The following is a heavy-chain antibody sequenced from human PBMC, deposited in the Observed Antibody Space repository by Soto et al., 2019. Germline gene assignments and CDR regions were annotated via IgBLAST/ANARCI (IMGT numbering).Heavy chain of an antibody. CDR3: TRAPSYGAFDI. Sequence: GASVKVSCKASGYTFTSYDINWVRQATGQGLEWMGWMNPNSGNAGYAQKFQGRVTMTRNTSISTAYMELSSLRSEDTAVYYCTRAPSYGAFDIWGQGTMVTVSS. V-gene: IGHV1-8*01. J-gene: IGHJ3*02. CDR1: GYTFTSYD. D-gene: IGHD4-17*01. CDR2: MNPNSGNA.